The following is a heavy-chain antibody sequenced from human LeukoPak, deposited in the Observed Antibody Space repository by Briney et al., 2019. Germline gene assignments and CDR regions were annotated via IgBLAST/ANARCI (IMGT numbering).Heavy chain of an antibody. Sequence: PGGSLRLSCAASGFTFSSCGFNWVRQAPGKGLEWVSSIGPTGTDRYYADSVRGRFTISRDNAKNSMYLQMDSLRDEDTAVYYCATETIGRHYDYWGQGTLLTVSS. V-gene: IGHV3-21*01. D-gene: IGHD1-14*01. CDR1: GFTFSSCG. CDR3: ATETIGRHYDY. J-gene: IGHJ4*02. CDR2: IGPTGTDR.